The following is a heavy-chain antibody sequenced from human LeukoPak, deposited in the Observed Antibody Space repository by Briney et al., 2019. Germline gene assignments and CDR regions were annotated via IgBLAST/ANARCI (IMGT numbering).Heavy chain of an antibody. CDR1: GGTFSSYA. CDR2: IIPILGIA. CDR3: ARDYSNYAYYYGMDV. V-gene: IGHV1-69*04. Sequence: SVKVSCKASGGTFSSYAISWVRQAPGQGLEWMGRIIPILGIANYAQKFQGRVTITADKSTSTAYMELSSLRPEDTAVYYCARDYSNYAYYYGMDVWGQGTTVTVSS. D-gene: IGHD4-11*01. J-gene: IGHJ6*02.